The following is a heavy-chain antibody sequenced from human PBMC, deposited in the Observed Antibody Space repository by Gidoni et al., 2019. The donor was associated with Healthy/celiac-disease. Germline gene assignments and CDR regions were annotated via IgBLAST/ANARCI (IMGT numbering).Heavy chain of an antibody. CDR2: ISYDGSNK. CDR3: AKDIGSSWYAGYYYYYGMDV. J-gene: IGHJ6*02. V-gene: IGHV3-30*18. D-gene: IGHD6-13*01. CDR1: GFTFSSYG. Sequence: QVQLVESGGGVVQPGRSLRLSCAASGFTFSSYGMHWVRQAPGKGLEWVAVISYDGSNKYYADSVKGRFTISRDNSKNTLYLQMNSLRAEDTAVYYCAKDIGSSWYAGYYYYYGMDVWGQGTTVTVSS.